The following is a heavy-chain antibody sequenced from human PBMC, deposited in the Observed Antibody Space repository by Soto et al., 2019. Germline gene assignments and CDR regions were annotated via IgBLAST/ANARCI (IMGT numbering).Heavy chain of an antibody. Sequence: PGGSLRLSCAASGFTFSSYSFNWVRQAPGKGLEWVSCIRHTSFTTYYADSVKGRFTISRDNAKNSLYLQMNSLRAEDTAVYYCARGLRFLDAFDIWGQGTMVTVSS. CDR2: IRHTSFTT. CDR1: GFTFSSYS. J-gene: IGHJ3*02. CDR3: ARGLRFLDAFDI. V-gene: IGHV3-48*04. D-gene: IGHD3-3*01.